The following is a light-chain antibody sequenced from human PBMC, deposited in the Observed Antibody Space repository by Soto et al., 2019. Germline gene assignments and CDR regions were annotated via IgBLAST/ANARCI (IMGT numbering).Light chain of an antibody. CDR1: QTVCSY. J-gene: IGKJ1*01. V-gene: IGKV3-11*01. CDR3: QQRSNWPRT. CDR2: DAS. Sequence: EIVLTQSPATLSLSPGGRATLSCRASQTVCSYLAWYQQRPGQAPRLLIFDASNRATGIPARFSGSGSGTDFTLTISSLEPEDYAVYYCQQRSNWPRTFGQGTKVEIK.